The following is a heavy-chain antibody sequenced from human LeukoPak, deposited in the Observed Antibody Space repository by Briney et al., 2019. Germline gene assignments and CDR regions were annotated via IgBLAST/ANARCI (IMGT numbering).Heavy chain of an antibody. CDR3: ARGRAAAGTNYFDY. J-gene: IGHJ4*02. D-gene: IGHD6-13*01. CDR1: GFTFSSYS. V-gene: IGHV3-21*01. Sequence: GGSLRLSCAAPGFTFSSYSMNWVRQAPGKGLEWVSSISSSSSYIYYADSVKGRFTISRDNAKNSLYLQMNSLRAEDTAVYYCARGRAAAGTNYFDYWGQGTLVTVSS. CDR2: ISSSSSYI.